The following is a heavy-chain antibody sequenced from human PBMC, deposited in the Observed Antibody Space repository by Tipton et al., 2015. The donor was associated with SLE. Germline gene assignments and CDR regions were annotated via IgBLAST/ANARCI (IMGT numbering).Heavy chain of an antibody. J-gene: IGHJ4*02. V-gene: IGHV4-34*01. CDR1: GGSFSGYY. D-gene: IGHD3-16*02. CDR2: INHSGST. Sequence: TLSLTCAVYGGSFSGYYWSWIRQPPGKGLEWIGEINHSGSTNYNPSLKSRVTISVDTSKNQFSLKLSSVTAADTAVYYCASLGGPVHLGELSTPFDYWGQGTLVTVSS. CDR3: ASLGGPVHLGELSTPFDY.